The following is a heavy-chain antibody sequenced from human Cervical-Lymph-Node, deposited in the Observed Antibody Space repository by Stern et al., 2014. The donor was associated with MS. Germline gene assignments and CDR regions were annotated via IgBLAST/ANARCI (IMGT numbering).Heavy chain of an antibody. D-gene: IGHD6-13*01. Sequence: VQLVQSGAEVKNPESSVKVSCKASGGSFSSLDISWVRQAPGQRLEWLGEISPMFGVANYAQNFQGRVTFTADESTSTAYMELSSLRSEDTAVYYCARHQGGIAANWGQGTLVTVSS. CDR1: GGSFSSLD. CDR2: ISPMFGVA. CDR3: ARHQGGIAAN. J-gene: IGHJ4*02. V-gene: IGHV1-69*01.